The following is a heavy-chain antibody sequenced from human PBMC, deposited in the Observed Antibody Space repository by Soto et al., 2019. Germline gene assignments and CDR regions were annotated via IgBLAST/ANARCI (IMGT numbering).Heavy chain of an antibody. V-gene: IGHV4-39*01. D-gene: IGHD3-3*01. CDR2: IYYSGST. Sequence: SETLSLTCTVSGGSISSSSYYWGWIRQPPGKGLEWIGSIYYSGSTYYNPSLKSRVTISVDTSKNQFSLKLSSVTAADTAVYYCARHWXIFGVVTHYYYYYGMDVWGQGTTVTVSS. J-gene: IGHJ6*02. CDR3: ARHWXIFGVVTHYYYYYGMDV. CDR1: GGSISSSSYY.